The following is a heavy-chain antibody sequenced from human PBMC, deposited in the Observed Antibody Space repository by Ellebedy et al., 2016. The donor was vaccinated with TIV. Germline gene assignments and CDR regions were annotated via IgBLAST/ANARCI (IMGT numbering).Heavy chain of an antibody. CDR1: GASFSDYY. J-gene: IGHJ6*02. CDR3: GGSVAVARTAGMDV. CDR2: MNHSGTT. D-gene: IGHD6-19*01. V-gene: IGHV4-34*01. Sequence: MPSETLSLTCAVHGASFSDYYWSWIRQSPGKGLEWVGEMNHSGTTKYNPSLKSRVTISGDTSTNPFSLRLTSVTAADMAVYYCGGSVAVARTAGMDVWGQGTTVTVSS.